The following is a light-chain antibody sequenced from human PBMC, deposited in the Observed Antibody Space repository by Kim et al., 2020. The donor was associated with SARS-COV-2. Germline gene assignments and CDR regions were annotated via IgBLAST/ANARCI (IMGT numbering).Light chain of an antibody. Sequence: APGKTATIIGGGDSIGRRNVHWYQQKPGQAPVVVVYDNIDRPSGIPERFSGSNSGNTATLTISRVDAGDEADYFCQVWDSGSEHVVFGGGTQLTVL. CDR3: QVWDSGSEHVV. CDR2: DNI. V-gene: IGLV3-21*03. CDR1: SIGRRN. J-gene: IGLJ2*01.